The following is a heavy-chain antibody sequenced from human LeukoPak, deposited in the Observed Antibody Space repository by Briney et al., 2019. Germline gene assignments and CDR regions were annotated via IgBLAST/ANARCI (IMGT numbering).Heavy chain of an antibody. Sequence: GGSLRLSCAASGFTFRNYGMNWVRQAPGKGLEWISYISSSSSTISYADSVRGRFTMSRDNAKNSLYLQVNSLRAEDTAVYYCARDQLYSATGSFDYWGQGTLVTVS. D-gene: IGHD3-9*01. J-gene: IGHJ4*02. V-gene: IGHV3-48*04. CDR1: GFTFRNYG. CDR2: ISSSSSTI. CDR3: ARDQLYSATGSFDY.